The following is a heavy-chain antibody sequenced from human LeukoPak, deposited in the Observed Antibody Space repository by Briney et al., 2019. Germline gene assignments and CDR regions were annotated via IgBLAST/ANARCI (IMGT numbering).Heavy chain of an antibody. D-gene: IGHD3-22*01. V-gene: IGHV4-59*01. J-gene: IGHJ4*02. CDR2: IYNSGST. CDR3: AREWGYDSSGQIDY. Sequence: SETLSLTCSVPGGSISSYYWSWIRQPPGKGLQWIGYIYNSGSTNSNPSLKSRVTISVDTSKNQFSLKLSSVTAADTAVYYCAREWGYDSSGQIDYWGQGTLVTVSS. CDR1: GGSISSYY.